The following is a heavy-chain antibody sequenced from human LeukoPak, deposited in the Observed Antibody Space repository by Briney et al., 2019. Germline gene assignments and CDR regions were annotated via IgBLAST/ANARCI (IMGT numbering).Heavy chain of an antibody. CDR2: INPNSGGT. D-gene: IGHD3-3*01. Sequence: ASVKVSCKASGHTFTGYYMHWVRQAPGQGLERMGRINPNSGGTNYAQKFQGRVTMTRDTSISTAYMELSRLRSDDTAVYYCARDRSGYVVYWGQGTLVTVSS. J-gene: IGHJ4*02. V-gene: IGHV1-2*06. CDR3: ARDRSGYVVY. CDR1: GHTFTGYY.